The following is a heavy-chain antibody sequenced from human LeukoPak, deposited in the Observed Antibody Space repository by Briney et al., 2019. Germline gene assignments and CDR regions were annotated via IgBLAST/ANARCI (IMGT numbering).Heavy chain of an antibody. CDR2: ISSSGSTK. Sequence: GGSLRLSCESSGFIFSRYEMNWVRQAPGKGLEWVSYISSSGSTKYYADSVKGRFTISRDNAKNSLYLQMNSLRAEDTAVYYCAQISIWGQGTLVTVSS. D-gene: IGHD2/OR15-2a*01. CDR1: GFIFSRYE. J-gene: IGHJ4*02. CDR3: AQISI. V-gene: IGHV3-48*03.